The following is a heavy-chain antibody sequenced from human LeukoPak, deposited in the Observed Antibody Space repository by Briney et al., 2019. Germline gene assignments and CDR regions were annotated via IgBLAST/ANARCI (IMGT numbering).Heavy chain of an antibody. D-gene: IGHD3-22*01. J-gene: IGHJ6*02. Sequence: ASVKVSCKASGDTFTSYAMHWVRQAPGQRLEWMGWMNAGNGNTKYSQKFQGRVTITRDTSASTAYMELSSLRSEDTAVYYCARARKFYYDSSGYDYYYYGMDVWGQGTTVTVSS. V-gene: IGHV1-3*01. CDR2: MNAGNGNT. CDR3: ARARKFYYDSSGYDYYYYGMDV. CDR1: GDTFTSYA.